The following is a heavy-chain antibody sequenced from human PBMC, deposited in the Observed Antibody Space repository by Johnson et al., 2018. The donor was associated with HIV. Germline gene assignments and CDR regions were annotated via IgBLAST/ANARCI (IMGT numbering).Heavy chain of an antibody. CDR1: GFTFDDYG. J-gene: IGHJ3*02. Sequence: VRLVESGGGVVRPGGSLRLSCAASGFTFDDYGMTWVRQAPGKGVVGVSRINSDGSSTRYADAVKGRFTISRDNAKNTLYLQMNSLRAEDTAVYYCARDRSWIQLWFDAFDIWGQGTMVTVSS. V-gene: IGHV3-20*04. CDR3: ARDRSWIQLWFDAFDI. D-gene: IGHD5-18*01. CDR2: INSDGSST.